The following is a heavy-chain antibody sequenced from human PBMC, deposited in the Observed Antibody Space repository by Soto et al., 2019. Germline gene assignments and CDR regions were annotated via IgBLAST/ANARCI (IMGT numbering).Heavy chain of an antibody. J-gene: IGHJ4*02. CDR3: AAGLVSGWSDY. D-gene: IGHD6-19*01. Sequence: GASVKVSCKASGYTFTSYGISWVRQAPGQGLEWMGWISAYNGNTNYAQKLQERVTITRDMSTSTAYMELSSLRSEDTAVYYCAAGLVSGWSDYWGQGTLVTVSS. CDR2: ISAYNGNT. V-gene: IGHV1-18*01. CDR1: GYTFTSYG.